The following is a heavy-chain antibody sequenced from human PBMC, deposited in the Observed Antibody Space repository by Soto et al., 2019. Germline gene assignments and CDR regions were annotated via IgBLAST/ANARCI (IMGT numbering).Heavy chain of an antibody. V-gene: IGHV4-31*03. D-gene: IGHD4-17*01. CDR1: GGSISSGGYY. CDR2: IYYSGST. Sequence: QVQLQESGPGLVKPSQTLSLTCTVSGGSISSGGYYWSWIRQHPGKGLEWIGYIYYSGSTYYNLSLKSRVTISVDTSKNQFSLKLSSVTAADTAVYYCAGTRDYGDYLGSLDYWGQGTLVTVSS. CDR3: AGTRDYGDYLGSLDY. J-gene: IGHJ4*02.